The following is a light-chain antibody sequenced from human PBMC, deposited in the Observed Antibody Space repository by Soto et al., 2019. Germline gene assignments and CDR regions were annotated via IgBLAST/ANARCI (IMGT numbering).Light chain of an antibody. J-gene: IGLJ2*01. CDR2: DVS. Sequence: QSALTQPASVSGSPGQSITISCTGTSSDVGGYNYVSWYQQHPGKAPKLMIYDVSNRPSGVSNRFSGSKSGNTASLTISGLQAEDEADYYCSLYTSSSPLVVFGGGTKLTVL. CDR3: SLYTSSSPLVV. V-gene: IGLV2-14*01. CDR1: SSDVGGYNY.